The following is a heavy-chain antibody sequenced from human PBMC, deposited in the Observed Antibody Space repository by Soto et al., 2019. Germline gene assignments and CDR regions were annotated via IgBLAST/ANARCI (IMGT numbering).Heavy chain of an antibody. CDR2: IYYSGST. V-gene: IGHV4-39*01. J-gene: IGHJ4*02. Sequence: QLQLQESGPGLVKPSETLSLTCTVSGGSISSSSYYWGWIRQPPGKGLEWIGSIYYSGSTYYNPSLKSRVTISVDTSKNQFSLKLSSVTAADTAVYYCARRERIAARAFDYWGQGTLVTVSS. CDR1: GGSISSSSYY. CDR3: ARRERIAARAFDY. D-gene: IGHD6-6*01.